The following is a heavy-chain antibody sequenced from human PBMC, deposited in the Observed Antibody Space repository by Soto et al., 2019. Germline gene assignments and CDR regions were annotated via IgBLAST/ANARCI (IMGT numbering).Heavy chain of an antibody. V-gene: IGHV4-39*01. Sequence: QLQLQESGPGLVKPSETLSLTCTVSGGSISSSSYYWGWIRQPPGKGLEWIGSIYYSGSTYYNPSLKSRVTVSVDTSKNQFSLKLSSVTAADTAVYYCASGYSSGWYGRGAYYFDYWGQGTLVTVSS. J-gene: IGHJ4*02. CDR3: ASGYSSGWYGRGAYYFDY. CDR2: IYYSGST. D-gene: IGHD6-19*01. CDR1: GGSISSSSYY.